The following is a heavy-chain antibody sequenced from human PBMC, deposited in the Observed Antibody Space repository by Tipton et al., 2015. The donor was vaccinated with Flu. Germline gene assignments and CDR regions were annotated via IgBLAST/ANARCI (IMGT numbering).Heavy chain of an antibody. CDR1: GYTFTSYD. CDR2: MNPNSGNT. D-gene: IGHD3-3*01. J-gene: IGHJ5*02. V-gene: IGHV1-8*01. Sequence: QLVQSGAEVKKPGASVKVSCKASGYTFTSYDINWVRQATGQGLEWMGWMNPNSGNTGYAQKFRGRVTMTRNTSISTAYMELSSLRSEDTAVYYCARLGYDFWSGYSNWFDPWGQGTLVTVSS. CDR3: ARLGYDFWSGYSNWFDP.